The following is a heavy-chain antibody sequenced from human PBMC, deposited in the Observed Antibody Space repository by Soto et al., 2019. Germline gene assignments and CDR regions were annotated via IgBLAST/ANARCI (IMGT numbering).Heavy chain of an antibody. V-gene: IGHV1-69*13. J-gene: IGHJ4*02. CDR1: GGTFSSYA. D-gene: IGHD2-2*01. CDR3: AREYCSSTSCPSPGHY. Sequence: SVKVSCKASGGTFSSYAISWVRQAPGQGLEWMGGIIPIFGTANYAQKFRGRVTITADESTSTAYMELSSLRSEDTAVYYYAREYCSSTSCPSPGHYWGQGTLVTVSS. CDR2: IIPIFGTA.